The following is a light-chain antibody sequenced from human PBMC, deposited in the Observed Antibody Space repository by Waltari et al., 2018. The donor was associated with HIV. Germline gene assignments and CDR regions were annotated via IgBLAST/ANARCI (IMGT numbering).Light chain of an antibody. CDR3: LLSYSGARPVV. Sequence: QAVVTQEPSLTVSPGGTVTLTCGSSTGAVTSGHYPYWFQQKPGQAPGTLIYDTSNKHSWTPAWFSGSLLGGKAALTLSGAQPEDEAEYYCLLSYSGARPVVFGGGTKLTVL. V-gene: IGLV7-46*01. CDR1: TGAVTSGHY. J-gene: IGLJ2*01. CDR2: DTS.